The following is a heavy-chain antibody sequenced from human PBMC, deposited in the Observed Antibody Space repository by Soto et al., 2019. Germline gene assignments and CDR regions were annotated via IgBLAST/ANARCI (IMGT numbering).Heavy chain of an antibody. J-gene: IGHJ5*02. Sequence: QVQLVQSGAEVKKPGASVKVSCKASGYTFTSYGISWVRQAPGQGLEWMGWISAYNGNTNYAQKLQGRVTMTTDTSTSIAYMELRSLRSDDTAVYYCAISGYCSGGSCYRGWVDPWGQGTLVTVSS. CDR3: AISGYCSGGSCYRGWVDP. CDR1: GYTFTSYG. D-gene: IGHD2-15*01. CDR2: ISAYNGNT. V-gene: IGHV1-18*04.